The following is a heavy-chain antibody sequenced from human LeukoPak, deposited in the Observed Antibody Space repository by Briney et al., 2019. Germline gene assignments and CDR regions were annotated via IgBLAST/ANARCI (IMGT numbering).Heavy chain of an antibody. CDR1: GGSISGYH. J-gene: IGHJ4*02. Sequence: SETLSLTCNVSGGSISGYHWSWIRQPPGKGLEWLGYIYYSGSSNYNPSLKSRVTMSADTSKNQFSLKLSSVTAADTAVYYCARETSLAGFASGLGFNYWSQGILVSVSS. CDR2: IYYSGSS. CDR3: ARETSLAGFASGLGFNY. D-gene: IGHD6-19*01. V-gene: IGHV4-59*01.